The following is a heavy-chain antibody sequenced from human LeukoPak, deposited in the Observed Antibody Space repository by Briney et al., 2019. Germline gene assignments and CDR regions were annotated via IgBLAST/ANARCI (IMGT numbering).Heavy chain of an antibody. CDR1: GFTFSSYS. D-gene: IGHD7-27*01. J-gene: IGHJ4*02. CDR2: ISSSSSTI. Sequence: GGSLRLSCAASGFTFSSYSMNWVRQAPGKGLEWVSYISSSSSTIYYADSVKGRFTISRDNAKNPLYLQMNSLRAEDTAVYYCALANWGSPIDYWGQGTLVTVSS. CDR3: ALANWGSPIDY. V-gene: IGHV3-48*01.